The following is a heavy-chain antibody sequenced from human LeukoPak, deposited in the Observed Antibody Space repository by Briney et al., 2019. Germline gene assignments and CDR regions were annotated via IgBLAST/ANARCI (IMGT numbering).Heavy chain of an antibody. CDR2: VNPNSGGT. J-gene: IGHJ4*02. CDR1: GYSFTSYG. Sequence: ASVKVSCKASGYSFTSYGISWVRQAPGQGLEWMGWVNPNSGGTNYAQKFQGRVTMTRDTSISTAYMELSRLRSDDTAVYYCARRWLQPYSYYYFDYWGQGTLVTVSS. D-gene: IGHD2-21*01. V-gene: IGHV1-2*02. CDR3: ARRWLQPYSYYYFDY.